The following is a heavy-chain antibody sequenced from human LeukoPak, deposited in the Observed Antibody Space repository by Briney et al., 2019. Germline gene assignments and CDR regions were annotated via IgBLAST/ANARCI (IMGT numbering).Heavy chain of an antibody. CDR1: GDSISSYY. Sequence: SETLSLTCTVSGDSISSYYWSWIRQPPGKGLEWIAYTHSSGNTGYNPSLKSRVTISLDTSKNHFSLKVTSMTAADTGVYYCARSLPGAIGAADFWGQGTLVTVSS. V-gene: IGHV4-59*01. D-gene: IGHD3-3*01. J-gene: IGHJ4*02. CDR3: ARSLPGAIGAADF. CDR2: THSSGNT.